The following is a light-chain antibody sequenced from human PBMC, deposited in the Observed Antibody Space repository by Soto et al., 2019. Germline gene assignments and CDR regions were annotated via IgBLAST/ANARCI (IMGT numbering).Light chain of an antibody. CDR1: SSNIGNNY. CDR3: ATWDGSLPGEV. J-gene: IGLJ2*01. Sequence: QSVLTQSPSVSAAPGQKVTISCSGSSSNIGNNYVSWYQQLPGTAPKLLIYDNNKRPSGIPDQFSGSKSGTSGTLDITGLQTGDEADYYCATWDGSLPGEVFGGGTKVTVL. CDR2: DNN. V-gene: IGLV1-51*01.